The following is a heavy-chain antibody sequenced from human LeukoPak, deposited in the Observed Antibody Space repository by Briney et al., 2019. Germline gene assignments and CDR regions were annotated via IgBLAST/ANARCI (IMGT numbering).Heavy chain of an antibody. V-gene: IGHV5-51*01. J-gene: IGHJ3*02. CDR1: GYSFTSYW. D-gene: IGHD7-27*01. Sequence: GESLKISCKGSGYSFTSYWIGWVLQMPGKGLEWMGIIYPGDSDTRYSPSFQGQVTISADKSISTAYLQCSSLKASDTSMYYCSTHNWGSEAFDIWGQGTMVTVSS. CDR2: IYPGDSDT. CDR3: STHNWGSEAFDI.